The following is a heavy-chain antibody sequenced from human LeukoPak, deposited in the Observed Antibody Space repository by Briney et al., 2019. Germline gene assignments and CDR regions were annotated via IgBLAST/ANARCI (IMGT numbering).Heavy chain of an antibody. CDR1: GFTVSSNY. J-gene: IGHJ6*03. V-gene: IGHV3-53*01. CDR3: ARVGVRNYYYYMDV. Sequence: GGSLRLSCAASGFTVSSNYMSWVRQAPGKGLEWVSAISGSGGSTYYADSVKGRFTISGDNSKNTLYLQMNSLRAEDTAVYYCARVGVRNYYYYMDVWGKGTTVTVSS. CDR2: ISGSGGST. D-gene: IGHD3-10*01.